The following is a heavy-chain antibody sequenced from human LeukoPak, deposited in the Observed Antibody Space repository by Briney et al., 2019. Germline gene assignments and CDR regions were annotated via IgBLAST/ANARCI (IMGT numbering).Heavy chain of an antibody. CDR1: GGTFSSYA. D-gene: IGHD4-17*01. CDR2: IIPILGIA. V-gene: IGHV1-69*04. J-gene: IGHJ4*02. Sequence: GSSVKVSCKASGGTFSSYAISWVRQAPGQGLEWMGRIIPILGIANYAQKFQGRVTITADKSTSTAYMELSSLRSEDTAVYYCAFHDYGRYYFDYWGRGTLVTVSS. CDR3: AFHDYGRYYFDY.